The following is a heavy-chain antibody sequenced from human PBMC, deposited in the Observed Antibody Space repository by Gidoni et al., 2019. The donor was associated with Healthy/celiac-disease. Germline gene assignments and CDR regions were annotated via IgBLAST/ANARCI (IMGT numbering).Heavy chain of an antibody. V-gene: IGHV2-70*04. D-gene: IGHD5-18*01. CDR2: IDWDDDK. CDR1: GFSLSTSGMR. CDR3: ARARGYSYGKDAFDI. J-gene: IGHJ3*02. Sequence: QVTLKESGPALVKPTQTLTLTCTFSGFSLSTSGMRVSWIRQPPGKALEWLARIDWDDDKFYSTSLKTRLTISKDTSKNQVVLTMTNMDPVDTATYYCARARGYSYGKDAFDIWGQGTMVTVSS.